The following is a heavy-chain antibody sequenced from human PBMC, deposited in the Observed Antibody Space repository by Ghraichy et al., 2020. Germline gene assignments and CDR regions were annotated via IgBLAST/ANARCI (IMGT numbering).Heavy chain of an antibody. CDR1: GYTFTNYG. Sequence: ASVKVSCKASGYTFTNYGISWVRQAPGQGLEWMGWISPYNGDTNYAQKLQGRVTLTTDTSTNTAYMELRSLTSDDTAVYFCARWDCSSLSCYPFDYWGQGTLVTVSS. J-gene: IGHJ4*02. V-gene: IGHV1-18*04. D-gene: IGHD2-2*01. CDR3: ARWDCSSLSCYPFDY. CDR2: ISPYNGDT.